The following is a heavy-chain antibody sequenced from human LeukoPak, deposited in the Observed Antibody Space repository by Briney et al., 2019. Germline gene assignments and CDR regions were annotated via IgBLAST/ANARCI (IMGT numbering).Heavy chain of an antibody. CDR1: GYTFTSYG. CDR2: ISAYNGNT. CDR3: ARDRHATTSRGAPVGRVIVIPLH. J-gene: IGHJ1*01. V-gene: IGHV1-18*01. Sequence: GASVKVSCKASGYTFTSYGISWVRQAPGQGLEWMGWISAYNGNTNYAQKLQGRVTMTTDTSTTTAYMELRSPRSDDTGVHYCARDRHATTSRGAPVGRVIVIPLHWGQGTLVTVSS. D-gene: IGHD3-16*02.